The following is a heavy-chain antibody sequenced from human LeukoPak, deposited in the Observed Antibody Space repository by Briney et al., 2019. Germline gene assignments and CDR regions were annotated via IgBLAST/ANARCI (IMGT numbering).Heavy chain of an antibody. V-gene: IGHV3-53*01. CDR1: GFTVSSNY. CDR3: ARDYYDSSGYRHDAFDI. J-gene: IGHJ3*02. D-gene: IGHD3-22*01. Sequence: GGSLRLPCAASGFTVSSNYMSWVRQAPGKGLEWVSVIYSGGSTYYADSVKGRSTISRDNSKNTLYLQMNSLRAEDTAVYYCARDYYDSSGYRHDAFDIWGQGTMVTVSS. CDR2: IYSGGST.